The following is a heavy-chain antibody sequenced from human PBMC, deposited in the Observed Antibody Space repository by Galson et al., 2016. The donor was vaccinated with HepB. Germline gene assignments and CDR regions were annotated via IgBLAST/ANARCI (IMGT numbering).Heavy chain of an antibody. V-gene: IGHV3-30*18. D-gene: IGHD3-10*01. Sequence: SLRLSCAASGITFSSYDMHWVRQAPGEGLEWVAVISYDGSNNYYADSVKGRFTISRDNSKNTLYLQMNSMRTEDTAMYYCAKDLGSGSYYMNYWGQGTLVTVSS. CDR2: ISYDGSNN. J-gene: IGHJ4*02. CDR1: GITFSSYD. CDR3: AKDLGSGSYYMNY.